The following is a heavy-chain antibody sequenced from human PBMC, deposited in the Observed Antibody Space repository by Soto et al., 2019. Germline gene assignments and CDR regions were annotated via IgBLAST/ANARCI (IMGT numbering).Heavy chain of an antibody. V-gene: IGHV1-69*13. CDR3: ASRVKIAAAGGFDY. J-gene: IGHJ4*02. CDR2: IIPIFGTA. CDR1: GGTFSSYA. Sequence: GASVKVSCKASGGTFSSYAISWVRQAPGQGLEWMGGIIPIFGTANYAQKFQGRVTITADESTSTAYMELSSLRSEDTAVYYCASRVKIAAAGGFDYWGQGPLVTVSS. D-gene: IGHD6-13*01.